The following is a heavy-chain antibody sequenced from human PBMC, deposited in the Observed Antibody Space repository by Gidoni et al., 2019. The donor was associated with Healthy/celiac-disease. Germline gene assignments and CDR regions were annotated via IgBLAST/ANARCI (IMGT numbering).Heavy chain of an antibody. CDR3: ARERPYGDNGGIDY. J-gene: IGHJ4*02. Sequence: QVQLVESGGGLVQPGRSLRLSCASSGFTLSSYGMHWVRQAPGKGLEVVAVISYDGSNKYYADSVKGRFTISRDNSKNTLYLQMNSLRAEDTAVYYCARERPYGDNGGIDYWGQGTLVTVSS. D-gene: IGHD4-17*01. CDR2: ISYDGSNK. V-gene: IGHV3-30*03. CDR1: GFTLSSYG.